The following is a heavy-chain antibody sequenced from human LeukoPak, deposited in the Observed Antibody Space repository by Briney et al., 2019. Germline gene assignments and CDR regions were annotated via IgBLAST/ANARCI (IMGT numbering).Heavy chain of an antibody. CDR3: ARDRRHGGNSNYFDY. Sequence: GGSLRLSCAASGFTFSDYYMSWIRQAPGKGLEWVSYISSSGSTIYYADSVKGRFTISRDDAKNSLYLQMNSLRAEDTAVYYCARDRRHGGNSNYFDYWGQGTLVTVSS. D-gene: IGHD4-23*01. CDR2: ISSSGSTI. V-gene: IGHV3-11*01. CDR1: GFTFSDYY. J-gene: IGHJ4*02.